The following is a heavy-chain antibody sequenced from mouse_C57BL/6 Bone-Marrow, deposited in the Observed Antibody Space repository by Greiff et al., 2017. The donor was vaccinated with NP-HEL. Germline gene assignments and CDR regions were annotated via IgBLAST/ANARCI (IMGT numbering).Heavy chain of an antibody. V-gene: IGHV7-1*01. CDR3: ARDDYGLFAY. CDR2: SRNKANDYTT. J-gene: IGHJ3*01. D-gene: IGHD1-2*01. Sequence: EVMLVESGGGLVQSGRSLRLSCATSGFTFSDFYMEWVRQAPGKGLEWIAASRNKANDYTTEYSASVKGRFIVSRDTSQSILYLQMNALRAEDTAIYYCARDDYGLFAYWGQGTLVTVSA. CDR1: GFTFSDFY.